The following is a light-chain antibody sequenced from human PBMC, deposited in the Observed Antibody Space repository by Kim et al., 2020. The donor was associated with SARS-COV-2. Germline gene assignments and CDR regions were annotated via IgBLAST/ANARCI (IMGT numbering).Light chain of an antibody. V-gene: IGKV3-15*01. Sequence: EIVMTQSPATLSVSPGERATLSCRASQSVSSNLAWYQQKPGQATRLLIFGASTRATDIPARFSGSGSGTEFTLTISSLQSEDFALYYCQQYNNWPLTFGGGTKVDIK. J-gene: IGKJ4*01. CDR1: QSVSSN. CDR3: QQYNNWPLT. CDR2: GAS.